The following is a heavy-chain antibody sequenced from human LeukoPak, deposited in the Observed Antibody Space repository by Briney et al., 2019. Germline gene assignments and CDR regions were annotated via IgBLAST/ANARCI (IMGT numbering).Heavy chain of an antibody. V-gene: IGHV3-7*01. D-gene: IGHD3-9*01. CDR2: IKQDGSEK. Sequence: GGSLRLSCAASGFTFGSYWMSWVRQAPGKGLEWVANIKQDGSEKYYVDSVKGRFTISRDNAKNSLYLQMNSLRAEDTAVYYCARVLTGYYYFDYWGQGTLVTVSS. CDR3: ARVLTGYYYFDY. J-gene: IGHJ4*02. CDR1: GFTFGSYW.